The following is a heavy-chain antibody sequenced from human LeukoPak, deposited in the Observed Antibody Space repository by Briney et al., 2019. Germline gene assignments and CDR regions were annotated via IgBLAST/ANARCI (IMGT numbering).Heavy chain of an antibody. V-gene: IGHV4-34*01. CDR1: GGSFSGYY. J-gene: IGHJ6*03. Sequence: PSETLSLTCAVYGGSFSGYYWSWVRQPPGKGLEWIGESKHSGGTNYNPSLKSRVTISVDTSKKQFSLTLTSVTAADTAVYYCARQASGYYYCMDVWGKGTTVTVSS. CDR2: SKHSGGT. CDR3: ARQASGYYYCMDV. D-gene: IGHD3-10*01.